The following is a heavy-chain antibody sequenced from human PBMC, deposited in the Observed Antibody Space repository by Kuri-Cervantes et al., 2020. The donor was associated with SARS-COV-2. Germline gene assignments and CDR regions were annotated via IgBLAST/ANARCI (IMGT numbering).Heavy chain of an antibody. D-gene: IGHD2-2*01. CDR2: ISGYNGNT. Sequence: ASVKVSCKASGYTFTNYGISWVRQAPGQGLEWMGWISGYNGNTEYTQKLQGRVTMTTDTSTSTAYMELRSLRSDDTAVYFCARDRYCASTTCSLSPWGQGTLVPSPQ. CDR1: GYTFTNYG. V-gene: IGHV1-18*01. CDR3: ARDRYCASTTCSLSP. J-gene: IGHJ1*01.